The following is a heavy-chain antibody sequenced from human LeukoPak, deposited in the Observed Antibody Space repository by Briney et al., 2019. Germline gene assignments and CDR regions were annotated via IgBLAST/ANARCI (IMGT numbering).Heavy chain of an antibody. D-gene: IGHD3-22*01. Sequence: PGGSLRLSCAASGFTFGIYAMSWVRQAPGEGLEWVSAISGSGTSTYYGDSVKGRFTISRDNSKNTLCLQLNSLRAEDTAVYYCAKFGFYESLNNFDYWGQGTLVTVSS. CDR3: AKFGFYESLNNFDY. V-gene: IGHV3-23*01. CDR1: GFTFGIYA. J-gene: IGHJ4*02. CDR2: ISGSGTST.